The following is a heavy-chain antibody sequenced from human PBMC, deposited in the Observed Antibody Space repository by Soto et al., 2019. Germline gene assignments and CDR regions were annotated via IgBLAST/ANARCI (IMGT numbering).Heavy chain of an antibody. CDR1: GFTFSSYA. V-gene: IGHV3-30-3*01. CDR2: ISYDGSNK. Sequence: QVQLVESGGGVVQPGRSLRLSCAASGFTFSSYAMHWVRQAPGKGLEWVAVISYDGSNKYYADSVKGRFTISRDNSKYTLYLQMNSLRAEDTAVYYCALFSMIVVVNRPDDAFDIWGQGTMVTVSS. CDR3: ALFSMIVVVNRPDDAFDI. J-gene: IGHJ3*02. D-gene: IGHD3-22*01.